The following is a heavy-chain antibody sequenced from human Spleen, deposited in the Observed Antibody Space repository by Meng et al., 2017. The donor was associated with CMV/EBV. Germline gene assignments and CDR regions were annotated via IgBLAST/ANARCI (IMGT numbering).Heavy chain of an antibody. CDR2: INHSGST. CDR3: ARVGDSYGYFFDY. J-gene: IGHJ4*02. V-gene: IGHV4-34*02. Sequence: QEQLQASGPGVEKTSETLALTFAVYVGSFSGSYGSWIRQPPGKGLEWIGEINHSGSTNYNPSLKSRVTISVDTSKNQFSLKLSSVTAADTAVYYCARVGDSYGYFFDYWGQGTLVTVSS. D-gene: IGHD5-18*01. CDR1: VGSFSGSY.